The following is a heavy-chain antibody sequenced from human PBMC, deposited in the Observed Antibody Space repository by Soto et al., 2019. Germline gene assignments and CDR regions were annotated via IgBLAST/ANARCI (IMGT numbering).Heavy chain of an antibody. Sequence: SETLSLTCTVSGGSISTSTYWWGWIRQPPGKGLEWIGSIFYTGTTSYNSSLKSGSTISIDTSKNQFSLTLNYVTAAHTALYFCARLPLDFVVDYWGQGALVTVSS. CDR3: ARLPLDFVVDY. J-gene: IGHJ4*02. V-gene: IGHV4-39*01. CDR2: IFYTGTT. D-gene: IGHD2-15*01. CDR1: GGSISTSTYW.